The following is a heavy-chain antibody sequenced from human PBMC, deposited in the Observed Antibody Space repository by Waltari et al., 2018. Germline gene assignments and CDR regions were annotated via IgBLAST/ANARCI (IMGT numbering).Heavy chain of an antibody. J-gene: IGHJ5*02. Sequence: QLQLQESGPGLVKPSETLSLTCTVSGGSISSSSYYWGWIRQPPGKGLEWIGSIYYSGSTSYNPALKSRVTISVDTSKNQFSLKLSSVTAADTAVYYCARMGSGWFDPWGQGTLVTVSS. CDR3: ARMGSGWFDP. CDR1: GGSISSSSYY. V-gene: IGHV4-39*01. CDR2: IYYSGST.